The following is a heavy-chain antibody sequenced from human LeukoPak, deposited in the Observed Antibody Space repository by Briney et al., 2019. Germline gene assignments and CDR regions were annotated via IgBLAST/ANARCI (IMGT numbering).Heavy chain of an antibody. J-gene: IGHJ3*02. CDR3: ARDPMSQNTANNAFDI. Sequence: ASVKVSCKASGYTFTGYCMHWVRQPPGQGLEWMGWINPNSGGTNYAQKYQGRVTMTRDTSISTAYMELSRLRSDDAAVYYCARDPMSQNTANNAFDIWGQGTMVTVSS. D-gene: IGHD2/OR15-2a*01. CDR2: INPNSGGT. CDR1: GYTFTGYC. V-gene: IGHV1-2*02.